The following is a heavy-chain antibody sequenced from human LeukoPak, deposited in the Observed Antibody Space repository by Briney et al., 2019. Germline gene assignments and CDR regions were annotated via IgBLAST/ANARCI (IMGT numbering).Heavy chain of an antibody. D-gene: IGHD6-13*01. Sequence: GGSLRLSCAASGFTFSSYWMSWVRQAPGKGLEWVANIKQDGSEKYYVDSVKGRFTISRDNAKNSLYLQMNSLRAEDTPVYYCARGPGYSSSWFEYFQHWGQGTLVTVSS. V-gene: IGHV3-7*01. CDR2: IKQDGSEK. CDR1: GFTFSSYW. J-gene: IGHJ1*01. CDR3: ARGPGYSSSWFEYFQH.